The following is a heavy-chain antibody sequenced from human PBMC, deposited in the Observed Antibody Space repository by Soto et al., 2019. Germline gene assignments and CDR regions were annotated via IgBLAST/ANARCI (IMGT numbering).Heavy chain of an antibody. D-gene: IGHD4-17*01. V-gene: IGHV4-59*02. CDR3: AGGGMTTVPY. J-gene: IGHJ4*02. CDR1: SSSVSSYY. CDR2: IYYSGYT. Sequence: PSETLSLTCTVSSSSVSSYYWNWIRQSPGKGLEWIGYIYYSGYTNYNPPLKSRITISVDTSKNQFSLKLSSVTPADTAVYYCAGGGMTTVPYWGQGTLVTVS.